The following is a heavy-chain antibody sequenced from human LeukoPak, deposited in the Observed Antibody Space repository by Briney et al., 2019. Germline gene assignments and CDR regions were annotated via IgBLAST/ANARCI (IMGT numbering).Heavy chain of an antibody. CDR2: IIPIFGTA. D-gene: IGHD6-6*01. V-gene: IGHV1-69*13. J-gene: IGHJ5*02. CDR3: AREYTSSSGWWFDP. CDR1: AGTFSSYA. Sequence: SVKVSCKASAGTFSSYAISWVRQAPGQGLGWMGGIIPIFGTANYAQKFQGRVTITADESTSTAYLELSRLRSEDTAVYYCAREYTSSSGWWFDPWGQGTPVTVSS.